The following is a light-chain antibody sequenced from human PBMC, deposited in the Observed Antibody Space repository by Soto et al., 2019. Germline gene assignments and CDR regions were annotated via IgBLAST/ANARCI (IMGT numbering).Light chain of an antibody. CDR3: SSFSTSTNLYV. CDR1: SSDIGDYNY. CDR2: DVS. Sequence: QSALTQPASVSGSPGQSITISCTGTSSDIGDYNYVSWYQQHPGKVPKLIIFDVSTRPSGVSNRFSGSKSGNTASLTISGLQADDEADYYCSSFSTSTNLYVFGTGTKVTVL. J-gene: IGLJ1*01. V-gene: IGLV2-14*03.